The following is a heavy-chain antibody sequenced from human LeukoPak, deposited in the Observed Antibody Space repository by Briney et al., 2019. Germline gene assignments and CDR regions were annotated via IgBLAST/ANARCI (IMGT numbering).Heavy chain of an antibody. Sequence: GGSLRLSCAASGFTFSYYGMHWVRQAPGKGLEWVSAISGSGGSTYYADSVKGRFTISRDNAKNSLYLQMNSLRAEDTAVYYCARGRGRGSGSYLREIDYWGQGTLVTVSS. CDR3: ARGRGRGSGSYLREIDY. V-gene: IGHV3-21*01. CDR1: GFTFSYYG. D-gene: IGHD3-10*01. J-gene: IGHJ4*02. CDR2: ISGSGGST.